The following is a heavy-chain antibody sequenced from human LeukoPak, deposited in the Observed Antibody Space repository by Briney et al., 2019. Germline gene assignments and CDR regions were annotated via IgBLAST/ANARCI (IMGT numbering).Heavy chain of an antibody. CDR2: IYPGGSDT. V-gene: IGHV5-51*01. CDR3: ARLYSYYYDSSGADDY. CDR1: GYSFPSYW. J-gene: IGHJ4*02. Sequence: GESVKISCKASGYSFPSYWIAWVRQMPGKGLEWMWIIYPGGSDTRYSPSFQGQVTMSVDKSIDTAYLQWSSLKASDTAMYYCARLYSYYYDSSGADDYWGRGTLVTVSS. D-gene: IGHD3-22*01.